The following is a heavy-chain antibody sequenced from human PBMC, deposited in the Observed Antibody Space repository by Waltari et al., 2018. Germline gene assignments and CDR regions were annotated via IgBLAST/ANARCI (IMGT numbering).Heavy chain of an antibody. CDR1: GFTFSTYT. J-gene: IGHJ3*02. CDR3: ARASKLVGTTYDAFDI. CDR2: ISITSTSI. Sequence: EVQLVESGGGLVKPGGSLRLSCAASGFTFSTYTMNWVRQAPGKGLGWVSSISITSTSIYYGDSVKGRFTISRDNAKNSLYLQMTSLRAEDTAVYYCARASKLVGTTYDAFDIWGQGTMVTVSS. V-gene: IGHV3-21*01. D-gene: IGHD1-26*01.